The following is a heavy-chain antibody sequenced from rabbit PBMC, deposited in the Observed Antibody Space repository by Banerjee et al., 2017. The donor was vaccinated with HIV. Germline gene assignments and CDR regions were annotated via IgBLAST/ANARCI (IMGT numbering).Heavy chain of an antibody. Sequence: QQQLEESGGGLVKPGGTLTLTCKASGIDFSSYYRMCWVRQAPGRGLELIACIYTTSGSTWYASWVNGRFTISRSTSLNTVDLQMTSLTAADTATYFCAREGYYTYGNAYAHGMDLWGQGTLVTVS. CDR3: AREGYYTYGNAYAHGMDL. CDR2: IYTTSGST. CDR1: GIDFSSYYR. D-gene: IGHD6-1*01. V-gene: IGHV1S43*01. J-gene: IGHJ6*01.